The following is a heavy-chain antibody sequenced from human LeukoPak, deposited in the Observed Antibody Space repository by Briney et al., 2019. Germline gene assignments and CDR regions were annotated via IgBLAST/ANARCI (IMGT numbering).Heavy chain of an antibody. V-gene: IGHV3-23*01. J-gene: IGHJ4*02. CDR2: ISGSGGNT. Sequence: GGSLRLSCAASGFTFSSYWMHWVRQAPGTGLEWISGISGSGGNTYYADSVKGRFTISRDNSKNTLYLQLNSLRAEDTAVYYCSKTSIVGPTAIDYWGQGTLVTVSS. D-gene: IGHD1-26*01. CDR1: GFTFSSYW. CDR3: SKTSIVGPTAIDY.